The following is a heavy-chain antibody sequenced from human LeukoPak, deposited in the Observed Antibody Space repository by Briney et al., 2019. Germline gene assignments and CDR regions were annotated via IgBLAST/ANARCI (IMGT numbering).Heavy chain of an antibody. CDR3: AEVGITMIGGV. CDR1: GFTFSSYE. D-gene: IGHD3-10*02. V-gene: IGHV3-48*03. CDR2: ISSSGSTI. J-gene: IGHJ6*04. Sequence: AGSLRLSCAASGFTFSSYEMNWVRQAPGKGLVWVSYISSSGSTIYYADPVKGRFTISRDNAKNSRYLQMNSLRSEDTAVYYCAEVGITMIGGVWGKGTTVTISS.